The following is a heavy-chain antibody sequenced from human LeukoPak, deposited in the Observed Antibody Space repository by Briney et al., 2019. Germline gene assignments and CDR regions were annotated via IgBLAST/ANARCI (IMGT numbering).Heavy chain of an antibody. CDR2: IYYSGST. Sequence: SETLSLTCTVSGVSISSYYLSWLRQPPAKGLEWIGYIYYSGSTNYNPSLESRVTISVDTSKNQFSLKLSSVTAADTAVYYCARDRYGDLDYWGQGTLVTVSS. CDR3: ARDRYGDLDY. J-gene: IGHJ4*02. CDR1: GVSISSYY. V-gene: IGHV4-59*01. D-gene: IGHD4-17*01.